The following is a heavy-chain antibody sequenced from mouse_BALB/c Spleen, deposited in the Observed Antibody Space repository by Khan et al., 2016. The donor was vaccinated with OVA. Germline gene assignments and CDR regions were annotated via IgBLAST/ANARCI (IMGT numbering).Heavy chain of an antibody. CDR2: IGSGGST. D-gene: IGHD1-1*01. CDR1: GFTFSRHP. J-gene: IGHJ2*01. CDR3: ARVNGSTGVDN. V-gene: IGHV5-6-5*01. Sequence: EVELVGSGGGLVKPGGSLKCSCAASGFTFSRHPMSWVRQTPEKRLEWVASIGSGGSTYYPDSVKGRFTISRDNARNILYLQMSSLRSDDSAIYYCARVNGSTGVDNWGQGTTLTVSS.